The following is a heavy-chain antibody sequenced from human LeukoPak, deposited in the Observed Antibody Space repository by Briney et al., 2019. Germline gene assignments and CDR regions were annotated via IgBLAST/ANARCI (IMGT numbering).Heavy chain of an antibody. Sequence: ASVKVSCKASGYTFTNYDINWVRQATGQGLEWMGWMNLNSGNTGYAQKFQGRVTMTRNTSISTAYMELSSLRSEDTAVYYCARGYCSGGSCYSDGYYYYYGMDVWGQGTTVTVSS. CDR3: ARGYCSGGSCYSDGYYYYYGMDV. J-gene: IGHJ6*02. CDR2: MNLNSGNT. V-gene: IGHV1-8*01. D-gene: IGHD2-15*01. CDR1: GYTFTNYD.